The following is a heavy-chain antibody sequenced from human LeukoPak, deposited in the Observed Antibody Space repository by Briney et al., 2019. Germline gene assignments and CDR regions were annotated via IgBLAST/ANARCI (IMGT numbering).Heavy chain of an antibody. Sequence: SETLSLTCAVYGGSFSGYYWGWIRQPPGKGLEWIGEINHSGSTNYNPSLKSRVTISVDTSKNQFSLKLSSVTAADTAVYYCARERIVLMVYASGHGYYYMDVWGKGTTVTVSS. V-gene: IGHV4-34*01. D-gene: IGHD2-8*01. CDR2: INHSGST. CDR3: ARERIVLMVYASGHGYYYMDV. CDR1: GGSFSGYY. J-gene: IGHJ6*03.